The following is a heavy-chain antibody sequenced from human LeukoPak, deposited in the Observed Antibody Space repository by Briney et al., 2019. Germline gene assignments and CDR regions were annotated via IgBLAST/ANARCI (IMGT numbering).Heavy chain of an antibody. CDR3: ASHKYCSSTSCYAFDI. V-gene: IGHV1-18*01. CDR2: ISAYNGNT. CDR1: GYTFTSYG. J-gene: IGHJ3*02. Sequence: GASVKVSCKASGYTFTSYGISRVRQAPGQGLGWMGWISAYNGNTNYAQKLQGRVTMTTDTSTSTAYVELRSLRSDDTAVYYCASHKYCSSTSCYAFDIWGQGTMVTVSS. D-gene: IGHD2-2*01.